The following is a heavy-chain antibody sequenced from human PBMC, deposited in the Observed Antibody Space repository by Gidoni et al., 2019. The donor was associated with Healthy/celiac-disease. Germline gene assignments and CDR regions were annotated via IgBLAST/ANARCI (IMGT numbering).Heavy chain of an antibody. V-gene: IGHV3-33*01. J-gene: IGHJ4*02. CDR2: IWYDGSNK. Sequence: QVQLVASGGGVVQPGRSLRLSCAASGFTFSSYGMHWVRQAPGKGLEWVAVIWYDGSNKYYADSVKGRFTISRDNSKNTLYLQMNSLRAEDTAVYYCAREDSSGYFDYWGQGTLVTVSS. CDR3: AREDSSGYFDY. D-gene: IGHD6-19*01. CDR1: GFTFSSYG.